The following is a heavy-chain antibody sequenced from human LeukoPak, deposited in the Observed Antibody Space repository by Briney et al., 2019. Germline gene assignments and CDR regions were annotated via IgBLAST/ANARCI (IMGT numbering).Heavy chain of an antibody. Sequence: GASVNVSCKACRGTFRSYAISWVRQPPAQGLEWMGRIIPILCIAHYAQKFQGRVTITADKSTSTAYMELSSLRSEDKAVYYCARGPYGPYYYYGMDAWGQGTTVTVSS. V-gene: IGHV1-69*04. CDR1: RGTFRSYA. CDR2: IIPILCIA. D-gene: IGHD4-17*01. J-gene: IGHJ6*02. CDR3: ARGPYGPYYYYGMDA.